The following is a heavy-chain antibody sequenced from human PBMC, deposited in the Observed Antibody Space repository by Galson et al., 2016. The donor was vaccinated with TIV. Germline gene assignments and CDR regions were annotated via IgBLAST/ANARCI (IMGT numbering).Heavy chain of an antibody. V-gene: IGHV2-5*01. CDR2: IYWNDDK. Sequence: PALVKPTQTLRLTCTFSGFSITTSGVTVGWIRQPPGKALEWLAVIYWNDDKRYRPSLKSRLTITKETPKNQVVLMLSNMDPVDSATYYCEHGTSHIITGYYYVDDWGQGALVTVSS. CDR3: EHGTSHIITGYYYVDD. D-gene: IGHD3-9*01. CDR1: GFSITTSGVT. J-gene: IGHJ4*02.